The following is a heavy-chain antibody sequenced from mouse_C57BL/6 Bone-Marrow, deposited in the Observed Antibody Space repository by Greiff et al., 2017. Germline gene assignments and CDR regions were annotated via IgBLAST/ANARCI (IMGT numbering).Heavy chain of an antibody. J-gene: IGHJ2*01. D-gene: IGHD3-2*02. CDR1: GYTFTDYE. CDR2: IDPETGGT. CDR3: TREGLRLPLDY. Sequence: QVQLQQSGAELVRPGASVTLSCKASGYTFTDYEMHWVKQTPVHGLEWIGAIDPETGGTAYNQKFKGKAILTADKSSSTAYMELRSLTSEDSAVYYCTREGLRLPLDYGGQGTTLTVSS. V-gene: IGHV1-15*01.